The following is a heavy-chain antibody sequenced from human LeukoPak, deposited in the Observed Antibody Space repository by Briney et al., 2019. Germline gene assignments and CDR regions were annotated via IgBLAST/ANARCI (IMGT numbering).Heavy chain of an antibody. CDR2: IFYSGST. CDR3: AIDYGGNSYYYYYMDV. V-gene: IGHV4-39*07. J-gene: IGHJ6*03. D-gene: IGHD4-23*01. Sequence: SETLSLTCTVSGGSISSSSYYWGWIRQPPGKGLEWTGSIFYSGSTYYNPSLKSRVTISVDTSKNQFSLKLSSVTAADTAVYYCAIDYGGNSYYYYYMDVWGKGTTVTVSS. CDR1: GGSISSSSYY.